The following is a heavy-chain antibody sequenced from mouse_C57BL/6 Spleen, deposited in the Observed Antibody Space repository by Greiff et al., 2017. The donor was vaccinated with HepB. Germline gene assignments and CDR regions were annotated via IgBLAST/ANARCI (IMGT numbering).Heavy chain of an antibody. Sequence: EVKVEESGGGLVKPGGSLKLSCAASGFTFSSYAMSWVRQTPEKRLEWVATISDGGSYTYYPDNVKGRFTISRDNAKNNLYLQMSHLKSEDTAMYYCARDLSWFAYWGQGPLVTVSA. CDR3: ARDLSWFAY. V-gene: IGHV5-4*01. CDR2: ISDGGSYT. J-gene: IGHJ3*01. CDR1: GFTFSSYA.